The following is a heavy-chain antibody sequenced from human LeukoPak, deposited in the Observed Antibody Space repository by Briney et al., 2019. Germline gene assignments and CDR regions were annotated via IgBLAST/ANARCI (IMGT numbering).Heavy chain of an antibody. CDR2: IGSNAI. CDR1: GFTVSSYS. V-gene: IGHV3-48*01. CDR3: AYGGSTLPFDY. J-gene: IGHJ4*02. Sequence: TGGSLRLSCAASGFTVSSYSMGWVRQAPGKGLEWVSYIGSNAIYADPVRGRFTISRDNAENSLYLQMNSLRAEDTAVYYCAYGGSTLPFDYWGQGTLVTVSS. D-gene: IGHD5-12*01.